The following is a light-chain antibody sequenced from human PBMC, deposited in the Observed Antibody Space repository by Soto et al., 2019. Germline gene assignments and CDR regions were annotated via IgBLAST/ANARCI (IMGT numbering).Light chain of an antibody. Sequence: EIVLTQSPGTLSLSPGERATLSCRASQSVSTNYSAWYQRKPGQAPRLLIYGASSRATGIPDRFSGSGSGTAFTLTITRLEPEDFAVYYCQQYGRPPPTFGQGTKVEIK. CDR3: QQYGRPPPT. CDR2: GAS. CDR1: QSVSTNY. J-gene: IGKJ1*01. V-gene: IGKV3-20*01.